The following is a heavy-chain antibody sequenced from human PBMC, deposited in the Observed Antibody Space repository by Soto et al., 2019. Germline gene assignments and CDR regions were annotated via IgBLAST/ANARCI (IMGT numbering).Heavy chain of an antibody. D-gene: IGHD3-22*01. CDR1: GGSFSGYY. V-gene: IGHV4-34*01. J-gene: IGHJ5*02. CDR2: INHSGST. CDR3: ARVPDYYDSSGPFDP. Sequence: SETLSLTCAVYGGSFSGYYWSWIRQPPGKGLEWIGEINHSGSTNYNPSLKSRVTISVDTSKNQFSLKLSSVTAADTAVYYCARVPDYYDSSGPFDPWGQGTLVT.